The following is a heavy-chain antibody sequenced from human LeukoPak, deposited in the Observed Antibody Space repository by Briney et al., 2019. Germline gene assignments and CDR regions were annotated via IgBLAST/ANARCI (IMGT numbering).Heavy chain of an antibody. V-gene: IGHV3-64*04. CDR3: AKRAEPPSSRSSFDY. Sequence: PGGSLRLSCSASGFTFSSYAMHWVRQAPGKGLEYVSAISSNGGSTYYADSVKGRFTISRDNSKNTLYLQMNSLRAEDTAVYYCAKRAEPPSSRSSFDYWGQGTLVTVSS. D-gene: IGHD1-14*01. CDR2: ISSNGGST. J-gene: IGHJ4*02. CDR1: GFTFSSYA.